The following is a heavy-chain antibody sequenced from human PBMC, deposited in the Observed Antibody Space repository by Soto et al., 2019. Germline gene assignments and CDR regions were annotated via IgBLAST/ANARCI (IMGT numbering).Heavy chain of an antibody. CDR3: ARDTLGAGDY. J-gene: IGHJ4*02. CDR1: GFTFSSYG. CDR2: IWYDGSNE. D-gene: IGHD3-10*01. Sequence: QVQLVESGGGVVQPGRSLRLSCAATGFTFSSYGMHWVRQAPGEGLEWVAVIWYDGSNEYYADSVKGRFTISRDNSKNTLYLQMNSLRAEDTAVYYCARDTLGAGDYWGQGTVVTVSS. V-gene: IGHV3-33*01.